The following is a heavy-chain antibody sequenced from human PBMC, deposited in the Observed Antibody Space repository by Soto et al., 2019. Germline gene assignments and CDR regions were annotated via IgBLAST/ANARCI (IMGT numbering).Heavy chain of an antibody. D-gene: IGHD5-18*01. CDR3: AKGFSYSVIDY. J-gene: IGHJ4*02. CDR2: ISYDGSNK. V-gene: IGHV3-30*18. Sequence: QVQLVESVGGVVQPGRSLRLSCAASGFTFSTYGMHWVRQAPGKGLEWVAVISYDGSNKYYADSVKGRFTISRDNSKNTLYLQMSSLRAEDTAVYYCAKGFSYSVIDYWGQGTLVTVSS. CDR1: GFTFSTYG.